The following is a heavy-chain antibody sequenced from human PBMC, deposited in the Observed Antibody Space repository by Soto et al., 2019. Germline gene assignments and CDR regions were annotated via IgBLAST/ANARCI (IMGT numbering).Heavy chain of an antibody. Sequence: EVQLLESGGGLVQPGGSLRLSCAASGFTFSSYAMSWVRQAPGKGLEWVSAISGSGGSTYYADSVKGRFTISRDNSKNTLYLQMNSLRAEDTAVCYCAKDHGSSSGRFDYWGQGTLVTVSS. J-gene: IGHJ4*02. D-gene: IGHD6-6*01. CDR3: AKDHGSSSGRFDY. CDR2: ISGSGGST. V-gene: IGHV3-23*01. CDR1: GFTFSSYA.